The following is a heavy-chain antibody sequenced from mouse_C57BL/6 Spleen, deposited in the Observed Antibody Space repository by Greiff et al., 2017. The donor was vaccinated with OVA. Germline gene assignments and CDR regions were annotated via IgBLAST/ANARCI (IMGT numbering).Heavy chain of an antibody. V-gene: IGHV1-84*01. CDR1: GYTFTDYY. Sequence: QVQLQQSGPELVKPGASVKISCKASGYTFTDYYINWVKQRPGQGLEWIGWIYPGSGNTKYNEKFKGKATLTVDTSSSTAYMQLSSLTSEDSAVYFCARSFGYDGYYDYAMDYWGQGTSVTVSS. J-gene: IGHJ4*01. D-gene: IGHD2-3*01. CDR3: ARSFGYDGYYDYAMDY. CDR2: IYPGSGNT.